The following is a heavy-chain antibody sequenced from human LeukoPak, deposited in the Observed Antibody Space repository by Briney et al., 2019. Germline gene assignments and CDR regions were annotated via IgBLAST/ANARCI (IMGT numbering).Heavy chain of an antibody. Sequence: SETLSLTCAVYGGSFSGYYWSWIRQPPGKGLELIGEINHSGSTNYNPSLKSRVTISVDTSKNQFSLKLSSVTAADTAVYYCARWGSGWSYFDYWGQGTLVTVSS. J-gene: IGHJ4*02. CDR3: ARWGSGWSYFDY. V-gene: IGHV4-34*01. D-gene: IGHD6-19*01. CDR1: GGSFSGYY. CDR2: INHSGST.